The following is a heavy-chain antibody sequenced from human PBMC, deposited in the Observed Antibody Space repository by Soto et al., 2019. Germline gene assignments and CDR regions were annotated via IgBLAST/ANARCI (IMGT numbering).Heavy chain of an antibody. CDR2: IHPGESDV. J-gene: IGHJ6*02. CDR1: GYTFTNFW. D-gene: IGHD3-3*01. V-gene: IGHV5-51*01. CDR3: ARSGFSGSPYGLDV. Sequence: EVELVQSGAEVKKPGESLKISCKGYGYTFTNFWIGWLRQMPGKGLEWMGIIHPGESDVRYNPSFRGQVSISADKDISTAYLQWSSLKASDTAMYVCARSGFSGSPYGLDVWGQGTTVTVSS.